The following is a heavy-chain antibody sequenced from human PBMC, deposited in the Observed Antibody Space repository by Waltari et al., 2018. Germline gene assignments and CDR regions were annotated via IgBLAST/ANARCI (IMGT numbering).Heavy chain of an antibody. Sequence: QVQLVQSGAEVKKPGASVKVSCKASGYTFTGYYMHWVRQAPGQGLEWMGGIIPIFGTANYAQKFQGRVTITADESPSTGYLGLSSLRSEDTAVYYCARAGRWSGPAYYYLRMDRWGQGTTGTGSS. CDR1: GYTFTGYY. J-gene: IGHJ6*02. CDR3: ARAGRWSGPAYYYLRMDR. V-gene: IGHV1-69*01. CDR2: IIPIFGTA. D-gene: IGHD2-2*01.